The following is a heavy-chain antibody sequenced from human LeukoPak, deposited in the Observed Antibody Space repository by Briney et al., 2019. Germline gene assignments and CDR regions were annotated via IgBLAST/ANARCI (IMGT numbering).Heavy chain of an antibody. CDR1: GGSISSYY. D-gene: IGHD5-12*01. CDR2: IYYSGST. CDR3: ARVNRKVATNCYFDY. J-gene: IGHJ4*02. Sequence: SETLSLTCTVSGGSISSYYWSWIRQPPGKGLEWIGYIYYSGSTNYNPSLKSRVTISVDTSKNQFSLKLSSVTAADTAVYYCARVNRKVATNCYFDYWGQGTLVTVSS. V-gene: IGHV4-59*01.